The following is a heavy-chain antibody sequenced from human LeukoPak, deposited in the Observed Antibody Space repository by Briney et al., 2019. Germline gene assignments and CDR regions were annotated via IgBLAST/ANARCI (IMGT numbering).Heavy chain of an antibody. CDR2: ISSTSTTI. CDR3: ARGCGLHLSPASSYYDSRCRYFDD. Sequence: PGGSLRLSCAASGFTFSDYSMEWVRQAPGKGLEWISYISSTSTTIYYAGSVKGRFTTSRDNAKNPQYLQMNSLRAEDTAVYYCARGCGLHLSPASSYYDSRCRYFDDWGQGTLVTVSS. V-gene: IGHV3-48*04. J-gene: IGHJ4*02. CDR1: GFTFSDYS. D-gene: IGHD3-22*01.